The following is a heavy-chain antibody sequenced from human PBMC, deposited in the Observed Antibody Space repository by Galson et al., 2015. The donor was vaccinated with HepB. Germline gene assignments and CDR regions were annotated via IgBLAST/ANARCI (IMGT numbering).Heavy chain of an antibody. CDR2: IKSKTDSGTT. J-gene: IGHJ4*02. D-gene: IGHD3-3*01. V-gene: IGHV3-15*07. CDR3: TREGDYDFWSGYYIH. CDR1: GFTFSNAW. Sequence: SLRLSCAASGFTFSNAWMNWVRQAPGKGLEWVGRIKSKTDSGTTDYAAPVKGRFTISRDDSKNTLYLQMNSLKTEDTAVYYCTREGDYDFWSGYYIHWGQGTLVTVSS.